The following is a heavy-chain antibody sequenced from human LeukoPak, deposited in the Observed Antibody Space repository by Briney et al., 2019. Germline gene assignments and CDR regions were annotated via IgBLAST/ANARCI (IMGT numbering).Heavy chain of an antibody. D-gene: IGHD3-22*01. V-gene: IGHV3-48*03. J-gene: IGHJ4*02. Sequence: GGSLRLSCEASGFIFSSHEMNWVPESPRKGLEWLSYISGGGTTIYYEDSVKGRFTISRDNAKKSLSPQMNSLRVEDTAVYYCVRRESSGFFYYFDHWGQGVLVTVSS. CDR2: ISGGGTTI. CDR1: GFIFSSHE. CDR3: VRRESSGFFYYFDH.